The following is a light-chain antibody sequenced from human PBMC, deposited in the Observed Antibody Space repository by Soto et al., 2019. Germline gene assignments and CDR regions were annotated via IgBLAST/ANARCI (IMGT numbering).Light chain of an antibody. J-gene: IGLJ1*01. CDR2: STR. V-gene: IGLV7-43*01. Sequence: QAVVTQEPSLTVSPGGTVTLTCASSTGAVTSTYYPNWFQQKPGQAPRALIHSTRNKHSWTPARFSGSLLGGKAVLTLSGVQPEDESDYYCLLYYGGAYVFGPGTKLTVL. CDR3: LLYYGGAYV. CDR1: TGAVTSTYY.